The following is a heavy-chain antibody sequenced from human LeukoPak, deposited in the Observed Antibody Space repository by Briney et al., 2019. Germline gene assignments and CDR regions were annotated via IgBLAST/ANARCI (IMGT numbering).Heavy chain of an antibody. CDR1: GYTFTDYY. D-gene: IGHD3-10*01. CDR2: LNPNSGDT. CDR3: ARASLWFGELRVFDY. V-gene: IGHV1-2*02. J-gene: IGHJ4*02. Sequence: ASVKVSCKASGYTFTDYYIHWVRQAPGQGLEWMGWLNPNSGDTNYTQTFQGRLTMTRDTSISTAYMELNRLRSDDTAVYYCARASLWFGELRVFDYWGQGTLVTVSS.